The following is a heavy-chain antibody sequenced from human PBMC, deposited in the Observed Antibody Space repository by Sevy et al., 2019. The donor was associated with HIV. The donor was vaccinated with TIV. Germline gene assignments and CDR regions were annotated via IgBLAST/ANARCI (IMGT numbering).Heavy chain of an antibody. CDR1: GGSIRSGRYY. Sequence: SETLSLTCTVSGGSIRSGRYYWTWIRQPAGKGLEWIGRIFPSGGSNFNPSMMSRVSMSIDTSKKQFSLRLTSVTAADTAVYYCARMGRMTTVTTDYDAFDIWGQGTMVTVSS. CDR3: ARMGRMTTVTTDYDAFDI. J-gene: IGHJ3*02. D-gene: IGHD4-17*01. V-gene: IGHV4-61*02. CDR2: IFPSGGS.